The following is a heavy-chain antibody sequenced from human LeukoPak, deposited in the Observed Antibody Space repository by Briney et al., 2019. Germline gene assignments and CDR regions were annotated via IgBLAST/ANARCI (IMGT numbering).Heavy chain of an antibody. Sequence: SEALSLTCAVYGGSFSGYYWSWIRQPPGKGLEWIGEINHSGSTNCNPSLKSRVTISVDTSRNQFSLKLSSVTAADTAVYYCASLNYYYYYMDIWGEGTTVTVSS. CDR2: INHSGST. J-gene: IGHJ6*03. CDR1: GGSFSGYY. V-gene: IGHV4-34*01. CDR3: ASLNYYYYYMDI.